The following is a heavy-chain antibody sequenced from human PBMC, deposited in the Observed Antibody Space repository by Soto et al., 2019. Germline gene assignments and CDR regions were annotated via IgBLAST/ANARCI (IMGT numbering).Heavy chain of an antibody. D-gene: IGHD3-9*01. J-gene: IGHJ4*02. CDR1: GYTFTSYG. V-gene: IGHV1-18*01. CDR3: ARAHIYDILTTPSTFDH. Sequence: GASVKVSCKASGYTFTSYGISWVRQASGQGLEWMGWISAYNGNTNYAQKLQGRVTMTTDTSTSTAYMELRSLRSDDTAVYYCARAHIYDILTTPSTFDHWGQGTLVTVSS. CDR2: ISAYNGNT.